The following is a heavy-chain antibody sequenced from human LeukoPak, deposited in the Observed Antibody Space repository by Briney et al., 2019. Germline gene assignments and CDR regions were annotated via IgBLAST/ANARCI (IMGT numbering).Heavy chain of an antibody. CDR3: ARDSAVADYYYYYYMDV. CDR1: GGSISSYY. V-gene: IGHV4-4*07. D-gene: IGHD6-19*01. Sequence: SETLSLTCTVSGGSISSYYWSWIRQPAGKGLDWIGRIYTSGSTNYNPSLKSRVTMSVDTSKNQFSLKLSSVTAADTAVYYCARDSAVADYYYYYYMDVWGKGTTVTVSS. J-gene: IGHJ6*03. CDR2: IYTSGST.